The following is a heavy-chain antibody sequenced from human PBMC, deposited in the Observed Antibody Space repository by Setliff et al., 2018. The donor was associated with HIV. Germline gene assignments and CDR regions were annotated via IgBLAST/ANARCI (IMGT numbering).Heavy chain of an antibody. Sequence: PSETLSLTCTVSGYPISSGYYWGWIRQPPGKGLEWIGSIYHSGTTYYNPSLKSRVTISVDTSKNQFSLKLSSVTAADTAVYYCNIYYYYHMDVWGKGTTVTVSS. J-gene: IGHJ6*03. CDR3: NIYYYYHMDV. CDR1: GYPISSGYY. V-gene: IGHV4-38-2*02. CDR2: IYHSGTT.